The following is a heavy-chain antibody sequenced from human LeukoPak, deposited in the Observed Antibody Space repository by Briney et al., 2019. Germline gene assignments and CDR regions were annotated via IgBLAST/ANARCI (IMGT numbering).Heavy chain of an antibody. CDR3: TTDFGGSYRYFDY. V-gene: IGHV3-15*01. Sequence: GGSLRLSCAASGFTFSSYAMSCVRQAPGKGLEWFGRIKSKTDGGATDYAAPVKGRFTISRDDSKTTLYLQMNSLKIEDTAVYYCTTDFGGSYRYFDYWGQGALVTVSS. J-gene: IGHJ4*02. D-gene: IGHD1-26*01. CDR2: IKSKTDGGAT. CDR1: GFTFSSYA.